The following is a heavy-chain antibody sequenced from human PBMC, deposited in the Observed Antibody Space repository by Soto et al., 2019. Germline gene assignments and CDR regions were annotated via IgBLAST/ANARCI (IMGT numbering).Heavy chain of an antibody. J-gene: IGHJ4*02. CDR3: ARGWVERLPRQPPSDY. V-gene: IGHV3-74*01. CDR2: INEDGRST. D-gene: IGHD3-3*01. CDR1: GISLSAYW. Sequence: EVQLVESGGGLVQPGGSLRLSCAASGISLSAYWMHWVRQVRGKGLEWIARINEDGRSTSYMDSVKGRFTISRDNARDTLYLKMNSLRLEDTAVYYCARGWVERLPRQPPSDYWGQGTLVTVSS.